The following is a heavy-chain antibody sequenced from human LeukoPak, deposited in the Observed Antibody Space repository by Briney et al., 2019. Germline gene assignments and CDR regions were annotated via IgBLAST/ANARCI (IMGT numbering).Heavy chain of an antibody. CDR1: GFDFSSYA. D-gene: IGHD4-17*01. CDR2: IRGSGDGA. J-gene: IGHJ3*01. V-gene: IGHV3-23*01. Sequence: GGSLRLSCAASGFDFSSYAMTWVRQAPGKGLEWVSSIRGSGDGASYTDSVKGRFTVSRDNSKNTLYLQLTSLRAEDTAIFYCGRDPNGNYVGAFDFWGQGTMVTVFS. CDR3: GRDPNGNYVGAFDF.